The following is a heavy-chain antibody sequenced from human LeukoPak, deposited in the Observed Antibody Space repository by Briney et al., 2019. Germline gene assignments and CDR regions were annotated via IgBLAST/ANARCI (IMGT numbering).Heavy chain of an antibody. J-gene: IGHJ5*02. CDR3: ARLLYYYDSSGSGWFDP. V-gene: IGHV5-51*01. D-gene: IGHD3-22*01. CDR2: IFPADSDT. CDR1: GYTFTSYW. Sequence: GGSLKISCKGSGYTFTSYWIGWVRQMPGKGLEWVGIIFPADSDTRYSPSFQGQVTISADKSISTAYLQWSSLKASDTAMYYCARLLYYYDSSGSGWFDPWGQGTLVTVSS.